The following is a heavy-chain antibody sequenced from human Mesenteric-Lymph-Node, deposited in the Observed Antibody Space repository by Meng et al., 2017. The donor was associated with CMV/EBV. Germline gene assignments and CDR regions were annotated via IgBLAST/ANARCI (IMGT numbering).Heavy chain of an antibody. CDR3: ARDPNRGAVAENFDY. J-gene: IGHJ4*02. Sequence: ASVKVSCKASGYTFTSYGISWVRQAPGQGLEWMGWINPNSGGTNYAQKFQGRVTMTRDTSISTAYMELSRLRSDDTAVYYCARDPNRGAVAENFDYWGQGTLVTVSS. CDR1: GYTFTSYG. D-gene: IGHD6-19*01. V-gene: IGHV1-2*02. CDR2: INPNSGGT.